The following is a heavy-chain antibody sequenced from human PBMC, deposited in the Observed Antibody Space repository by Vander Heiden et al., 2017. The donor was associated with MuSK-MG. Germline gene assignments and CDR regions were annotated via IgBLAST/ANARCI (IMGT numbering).Heavy chain of an antibody. D-gene: IGHD6-19*01. V-gene: IGHV4-34*01. CDR3: ARGGVYSSGLGFDY. CDR1: GGSFSGYY. J-gene: IGHJ4*02. CDR2: INHSGST. Sequence: QVQLQQWGAGLLTPSETLSLTCAVYGGSFSGYYWSWIRQPPGKGLEWIGEINHSGSTNYNPSLKSRVTISVDTSKNQFSLKLSAVTAADTAVYYCARGGVYSSGLGFDYWGQGPLVTVSA.